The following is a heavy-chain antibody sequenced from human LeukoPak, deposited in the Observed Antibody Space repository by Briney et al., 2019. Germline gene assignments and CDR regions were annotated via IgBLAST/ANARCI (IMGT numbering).Heavy chain of an antibody. CDR3: ARENYDSSGYYSYYFDY. D-gene: IGHD3-22*01. CDR2: IYYSGST. Sequence: SETLSLTCAVSGDSISGSRWWSWVRQPPGKGLEWIGYIYYSGSTYYNPSLKSRVTISVDTSKNQFSLKLSSVTAADTAVYYCARENYDSSGYYSYYFDYWGQGTLVTVSS. V-gene: IGHV4-4*02. CDR1: GDSISGSRW. J-gene: IGHJ4*02.